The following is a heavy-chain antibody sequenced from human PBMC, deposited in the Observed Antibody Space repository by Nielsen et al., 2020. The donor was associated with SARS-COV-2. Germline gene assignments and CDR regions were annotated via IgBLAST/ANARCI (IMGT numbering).Heavy chain of an antibody. J-gene: IGHJ5*02. V-gene: IGHV1-18*04. CDR2: ISPSNGNT. CDR1: GYTFTSND. CDR3: ARFIRSGYALPNWFDP. Sequence: ASVKVSCKASGYTFTSNDITWVRQAPGQGLEWMGRISPSNGNTKYAQRFQGRVTMTTDTSTRTAYMELRSLTSDDTAVYYCARFIRSGYALPNWFDPWGQGTLVTVSS. D-gene: IGHD2-2*01.